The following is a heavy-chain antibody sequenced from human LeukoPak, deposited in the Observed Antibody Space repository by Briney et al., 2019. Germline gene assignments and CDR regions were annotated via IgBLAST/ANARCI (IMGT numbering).Heavy chain of an antibody. CDR2: FYYTGTI. J-gene: IGHJ2*01. Sequence: SETLSLTCIVSGGSMSSTDHFWGWLRQPPGKGLEWLGSFYYTGTIFYSPSLESRGTISIDTSKNQFSLKIRSVTAADTAVYYCARQGVVPNKAGWYFDLWGRGALVTVSS. D-gene: IGHD3-10*01. CDR1: GGSMSSTDHF. CDR3: ARQGVVPNKAGWYFDL. V-gene: IGHV4-39*01.